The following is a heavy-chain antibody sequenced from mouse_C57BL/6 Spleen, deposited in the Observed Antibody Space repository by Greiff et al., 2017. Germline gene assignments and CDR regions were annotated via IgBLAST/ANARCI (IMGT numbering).Heavy chain of an antibody. J-gene: IGHJ2*01. CDR2: IRSKSNNYAT. CDR1: GFSFNTYA. V-gene: IGHV10-1*01. Sequence: DVHLVESGGGLVQPKGSLKLSCAASGFSFNTYAMNWVRQAPGKGLEWVARIRSKSNNYATYYADSVKDRFTISRDDSESMLYLQMNNLKTEDTAMYYCVRDLWYFDYWGQGTTLTVSS. CDR3: VRDLWYFDY.